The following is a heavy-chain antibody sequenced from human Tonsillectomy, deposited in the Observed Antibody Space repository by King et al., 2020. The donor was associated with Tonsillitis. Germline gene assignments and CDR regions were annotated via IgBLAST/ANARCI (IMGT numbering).Heavy chain of an antibody. D-gene: IGHD2-15*01. Sequence: VQLVESGGGLVQPGGSLRLSCAASGFTFSSYAMRWVRQAPGGGLEWVSSITDSGAGTYHVESVRGRFTISRDNSKNILYLQMNSLRVDDTAVYYCVKAPPRVGYLQHWGQGTLVTVSS. V-gene: IGHV3-23*04. J-gene: IGHJ1*01. CDR1: GFTFSSYA. CDR2: ITDSGAGT. CDR3: VKAPPRVGYLQH.